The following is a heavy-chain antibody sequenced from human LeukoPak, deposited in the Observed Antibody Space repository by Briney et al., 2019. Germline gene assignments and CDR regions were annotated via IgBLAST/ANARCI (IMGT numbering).Heavy chain of an antibody. CDR1: GFTFSSYA. CDR3: ARYRWGIWYYGMDV. V-gene: IGHV3-23*01. CDR2: ISGSGGST. D-gene: IGHD6-13*01. J-gene: IGHJ6*02. Sequence: PGGSLRLSCAASGFTFSSYAMSWVRQAPGKGLEWVSAISGSGGSTYYADSVKGRFTISRDNSKNTLYLQMNSLRAEDTAVYYCARYRWGIWYYGMDVWGQGTTVTVSS.